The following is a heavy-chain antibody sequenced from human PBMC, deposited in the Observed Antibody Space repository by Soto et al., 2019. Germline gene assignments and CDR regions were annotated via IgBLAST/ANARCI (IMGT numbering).Heavy chain of an antibody. Sequence: GESLKISCTGFGYTFTTFWISWVRQMPGRGLEWMGRIDPRDSYTNYSPSFQGHVTISADKSISTAYLQWGSLKASDTAMYYCARLYCSSSTCDSWFDPWGQGTQVTVSS. CDR1: GYTFTTFW. CDR3: ARLYCSSSTCDSWFDP. J-gene: IGHJ5*02. D-gene: IGHD2-2*01. CDR2: IDPRDSYT. V-gene: IGHV5-10-1*01.